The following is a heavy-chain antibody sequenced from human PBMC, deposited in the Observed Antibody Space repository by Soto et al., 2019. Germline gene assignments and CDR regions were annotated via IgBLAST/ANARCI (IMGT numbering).Heavy chain of an antibody. CDR3: AHSRFLEWFGWFDP. D-gene: IGHD3-3*01. Sequence: QITLKESGPTLVKPTQTLTLTCTFSGFSLSTSGVGVGWIRQTPGKALEWLALIYWNDDKRYSPSLKSRLTITKDPSKNQVVLTMTNMDPVDTATYYCAHSRFLEWFGWFDPWGQGTLVTVSS. CDR1: GFSLSTSGVG. J-gene: IGHJ5*02. CDR2: IYWNDDK. V-gene: IGHV2-5*01.